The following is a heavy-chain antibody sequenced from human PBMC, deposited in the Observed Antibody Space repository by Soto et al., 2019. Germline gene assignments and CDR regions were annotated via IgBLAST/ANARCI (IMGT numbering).Heavy chain of an antibody. Sequence: GGSLRLSCAASGFTFSSYAMHWVRQAPGKGLEWVALISYDGSDKDYADSVKGRFTISRDNSRNTLFLQMNSLRAEDTAVYYCSRDYYKYYDSSGYYRSPAYWGQGTLVTVSS. CDR3: SRDYYKYYDSSGYYRSPAY. CDR1: GFTFSSYA. J-gene: IGHJ4*02. D-gene: IGHD3-22*01. V-gene: IGHV3-30-3*01. CDR2: ISYDGSDK.